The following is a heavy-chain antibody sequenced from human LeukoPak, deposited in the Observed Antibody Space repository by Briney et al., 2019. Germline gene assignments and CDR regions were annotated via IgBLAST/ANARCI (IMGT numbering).Heavy chain of an antibody. CDR2: IKQDGSEK. V-gene: IGHV3-7*01. J-gene: IGHJ3*02. Sequence: PGGSLRLSCAASGFTFSSYWMSWVRQAPGKGLEWVANIKQDGSEKYYVDSVKGRFTISRDNAKNSLFLQMSSLRAEDTAVYYCARGDWNDDSGAFDIWGQGTMVTVSS. CDR3: ARGDWNDDSGAFDI. D-gene: IGHD1-1*01. CDR1: GFTFSSYW.